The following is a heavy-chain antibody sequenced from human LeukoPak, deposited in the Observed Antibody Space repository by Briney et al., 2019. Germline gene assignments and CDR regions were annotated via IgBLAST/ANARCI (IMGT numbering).Heavy chain of an antibody. CDR1: GFTFSSYS. J-gene: IGHJ4*02. D-gene: IGHD4-17*01. CDR2: ISSSSSYI. CDR3: AKQSDDYGDGYFDY. Sequence: GGSLRLSCAASGFTFSSYSMNWVRQAPGKGLEWVSSISSSSSYIYYADSVKGRFTISRDNSKNTLYLQMNSLRAEDTAVYYCAKQSDDYGDGYFDYWGQGTLVTVSS. V-gene: IGHV3-21*04.